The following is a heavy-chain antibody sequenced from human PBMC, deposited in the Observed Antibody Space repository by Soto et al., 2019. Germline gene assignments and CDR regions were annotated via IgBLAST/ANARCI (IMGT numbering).Heavy chain of an antibody. V-gene: IGHV3-9*01. CDR2: ISWNSGSI. J-gene: IGHJ6*02. CDR1: GFTFDDYA. Sequence: PGGSLRLSCAASGFTFDDYAMHWVRQAPGKGLEWVSGISWNSGSIGYADSVKGRFTISRDNAKNSLYLQMNSLRAEDTALHYCAKDLKPHYYYGMDVWGQGTTVTVSS. CDR3: AKDLKPHYYYGMDV.